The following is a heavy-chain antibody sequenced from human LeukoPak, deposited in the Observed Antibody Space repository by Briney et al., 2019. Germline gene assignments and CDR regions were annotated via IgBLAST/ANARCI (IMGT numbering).Heavy chain of an antibody. V-gene: IGHV5-51*01. J-gene: IGHJ4*02. D-gene: IGHD2-2*03. CDR1: GYSFTSYW. CDR2: IYPGDSDT. Sequence: KPGESLKISCKGSGYSFTSYWIGWVRQMPGKGLEWMGIIYPGDSDTRYSPSFQGQVTISADKSISTAYLQWSSLKASDTAIYYCARTSGYCSSTSCYRRFDYWGQGTLVTVSS. CDR3: ARTSGYCSSTSCYRRFDY.